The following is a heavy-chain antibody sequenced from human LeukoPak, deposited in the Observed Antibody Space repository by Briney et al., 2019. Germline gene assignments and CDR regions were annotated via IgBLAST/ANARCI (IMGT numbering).Heavy chain of an antibody. J-gene: IGHJ4*02. V-gene: IGHV3-21*01. D-gene: IGHD6-19*01. CDR3: ARVGSSIAVAGIDFLDY. Sequence: SGGSLRLSCTASGFTFSSYSMNWVRQAPGKGLEWVSSISSSSSYIYYADSVKGRFTISRDNAKNSLYLQMNSLRAEDTAVYYCARVGSSIAVAGIDFLDYWGQGTLVTVSS. CDR1: GFTFSSYS. CDR2: ISSSSSYI.